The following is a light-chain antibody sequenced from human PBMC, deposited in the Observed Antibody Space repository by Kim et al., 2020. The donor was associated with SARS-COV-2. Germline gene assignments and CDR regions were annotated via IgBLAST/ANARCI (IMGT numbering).Light chain of an antibody. J-gene: IGLJ2*01. Sequence: APRRPATMTCGGGSVGVETEHWYEQRRGQAPVLVVYDDNDRPSGIPERFSGSNSGKTATLTIRSVEAGDEADYYCQVWDGGSDLAIFGGGTQLTVL. V-gene: IGLV3-21*03. CDR2: DDN. CDR3: QVWDGGSDLAI. CDR1: SVGVET.